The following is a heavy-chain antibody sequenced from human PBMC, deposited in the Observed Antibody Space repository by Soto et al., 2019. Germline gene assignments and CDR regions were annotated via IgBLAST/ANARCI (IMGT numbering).Heavy chain of an antibody. J-gene: IGHJ3*02. V-gene: IGHV1-46*01. CDR2: INPGTGAT. CDR3: ARYPIAARDSYALDI. Sequence: QVQVVQSGPEVRKPGASVTVSCKASGYTFSNYYMHWVRQAPGQGLEWVGLINPGTGATTYALKFRDRVTMTRDTSTSTVYMELRSLTSDYTAMFYCARYPIAARDSYALDIWCQGTMVVVSS. CDR1: GYTFSNYY. D-gene: IGHD6-6*01.